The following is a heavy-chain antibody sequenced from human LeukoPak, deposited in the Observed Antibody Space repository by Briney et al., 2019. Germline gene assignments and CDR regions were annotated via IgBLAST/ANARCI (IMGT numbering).Heavy chain of an antibody. CDR1: GGSITNSLYH. CDR2: IHYSGNT. Sequence: PSETMSLTCSVSGGSITNSLYHWGWIRQPPGKGLEWIGNIHYSGNTYYNPSLKSRVSMSVDTSKDQFFLKVTSATAADTAVYCCARSVRYYYYMDVWGKGTTVTVS. V-gene: IGHV4-39*01. J-gene: IGHJ6*03. CDR3: ARSVRYYYYMDV.